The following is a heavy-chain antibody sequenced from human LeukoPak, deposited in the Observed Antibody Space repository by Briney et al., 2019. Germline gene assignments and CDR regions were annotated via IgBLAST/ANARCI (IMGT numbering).Heavy chain of an antibody. CDR1: GGSISSYY. CDR2: NSYSRHT. D-gene: IGHD1-26*01. CDR3: ARVGSGNFDY. J-gene: IGHJ4*02. V-gene: IGHV4-59*01. Sequence: PSETLSLTCTVSGGSISSYYWSWIRQPPGKGLEWIGYNSYSRHTNYNPSLKSRVTISLDTSKNHFSLNLSSMTAADTAVYYCARVGSGNFDYWGQGTLVTVSS.